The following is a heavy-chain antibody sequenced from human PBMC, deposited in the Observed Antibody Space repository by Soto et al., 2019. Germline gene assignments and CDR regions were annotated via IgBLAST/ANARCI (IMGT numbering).Heavy chain of an antibody. J-gene: IGHJ3*02. Sequence: ASVKVSCKASGYTFTSYGISWVRQAPGQGLEWMGWISAYNGNTNYAQKLQGRVTMTTDTSTSTAYMELRSLRSDDTAVYYCARDSGTIFGVAQDAFDIWGQGTMVTVS. V-gene: IGHV1-18*01. D-gene: IGHD3-3*01. CDR1: GYTFTSYG. CDR2: ISAYNGNT. CDR3: ARDSGTIFGVAQDAFDI.